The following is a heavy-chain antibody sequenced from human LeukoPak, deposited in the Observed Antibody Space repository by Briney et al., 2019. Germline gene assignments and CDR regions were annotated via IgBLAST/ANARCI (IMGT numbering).Heavy chain of an antibody. CDR3: ARDGGCGSSTGCYPDAFHI. J-gene: IGHJ3*02. CDR1: GGSISDNY. CDR2: IYYSGSA. Sequence: SETLSLTCTVPGGSISDNYWSWARQPPGKGLEWIGYIYYSGSANYNPSLASRVTMSVDTSKNQFSLKLNSVTAADTAVYYCARDGGCGSSTGCYPDAFHIWGQGTMVTVSS. D-gene: IGHD2-2*01. V-gene: IGHV4-59*01.